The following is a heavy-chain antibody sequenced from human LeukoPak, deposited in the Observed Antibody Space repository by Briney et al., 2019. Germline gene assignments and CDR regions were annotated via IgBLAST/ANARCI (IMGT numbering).Heavy chain of an antibody. V-gene: IGHV3-48*03. CDR2: ITSSGSTI. Sequence: PGGSLRLSCAASGFTFSSYEMNWVRQAPGKGLEWVSYITSSGSTIYYADSVKGRFTISRDNAKNSLYLQMNSLRAEDTAVYYCARAKVGATKAAFDIWGQGTMVTVSS. J-gene: IGHJ3*02. CDR1: GFTFSSYE. CDR3: ARAKVGATKAAFDI. D-gene: IGHD1-26*01.